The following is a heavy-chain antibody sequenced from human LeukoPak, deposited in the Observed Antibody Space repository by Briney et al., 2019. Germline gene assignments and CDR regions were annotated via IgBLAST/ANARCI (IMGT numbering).Heavy chain of an antibody. CDR1: GGSISSGSYY. D-gene: IGHD7-27*01. CDR2: IYTSGST. Sequence: PSETLSLTCTVSGGSISSGSYYWRWIRQPAGKGLEWIGRIYTSGSTNYNPSLKSRVTISVGTSKNQFSLKLSSVTAADTAVYYCARGPGDLRYFDYWGQGTLVTVSS. CDR3: ARGPGDLRYFDY. V-gene: IGHV4-61*02. J-gene: IGHJ4*02.